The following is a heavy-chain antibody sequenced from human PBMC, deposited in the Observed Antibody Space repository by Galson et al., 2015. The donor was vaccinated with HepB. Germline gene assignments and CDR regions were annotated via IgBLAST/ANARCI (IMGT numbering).Heavy chain of an antibody. D-gene: IGHD3-10*01. CDR1: GFTFSTFA. Sequence: SLRLSCAASGFTFSTFAMHWVRQAPGKGLEWVAVIWHDGSDKYYADSVKGRFTISRDNSMNTLFLQMNSLRVEDTAVYYCARARWFVKGTITYYFAVDVWGQETTVTVSS. CDR2: IWHDGSDK. CDR3: ARARWFVKGTITYYFAVDV. J-gene: IGHJ6*02. V-gene: IGHV3-33*01.